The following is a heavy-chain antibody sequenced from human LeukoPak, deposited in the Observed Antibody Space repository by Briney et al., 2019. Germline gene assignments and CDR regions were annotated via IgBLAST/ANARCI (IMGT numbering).Heavy chain of an antibody. CDR3: ARGGGIVVVPAAMGYAFDI. J-gene: IGHJ3*02. V-gene: IGHV4-34*01. D-gene: IGHD2-2*01. CDR2: INHRGST. CDR1: GGSFSGYY. Sequence: PSETLSLTCAVYGGSFSGYYWSWTPQPPGKGLECIGYINHRGSTNHNPSLKSRVTISVDTSKNQFSLKLSSVTAADTAVYYCARGGGIVVVPAAMGYAFDIWGQGTMVTVSS.